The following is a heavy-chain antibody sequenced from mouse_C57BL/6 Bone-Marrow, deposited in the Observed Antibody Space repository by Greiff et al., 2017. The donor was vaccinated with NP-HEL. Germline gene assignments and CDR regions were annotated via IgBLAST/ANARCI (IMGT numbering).Heavy chain of an antibody. V-gene: IGHV1-81*01. J-gene: IGHJ2*01. CDR2: IYPRSGNT. CDR1: GYTFTSYG. CDR3: ATITTVVATPFDY. Sequence: VQLQQPGAELVKPGASVKLSCKASGYTFTSYGISWVKQRTGQGLEWIGEIYPRSGNTYYNEKFKGKATLTADKSSSTAYMELRSLTSEDSAVYFCATITTVVATPFDYWGQGTTLTVSS. D-gene: IGHD1-1*01.